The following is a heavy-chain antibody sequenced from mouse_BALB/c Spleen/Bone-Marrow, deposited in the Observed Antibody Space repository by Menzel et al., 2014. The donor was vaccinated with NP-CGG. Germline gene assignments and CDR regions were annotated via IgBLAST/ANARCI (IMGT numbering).Heavy chain of an antibody. J-gene: IGHJ2*01. CDR1: GYAFTNYL. CDR2: IDPGSGGT. CDR3: ARRDYGSSGDY. Sequence: QVQLQQSGAELVRSGTSVKVSCKASGYAFTNYLIEWIKERPGQGLEWIGVIDPGSGGTNYNERFKGKATLTADKSSSTAYMQLSSLTSNDSAVYFCARRDYGSSGDYWSQGTTLTVSS. V-gene: IGHV1-54*01. D-gene: IGHD1-1*01.